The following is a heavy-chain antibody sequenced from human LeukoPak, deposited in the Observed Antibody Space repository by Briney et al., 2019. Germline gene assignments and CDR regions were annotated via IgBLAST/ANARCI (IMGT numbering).Heavy chain of an antibody. J-gene: IGHJ4*02. D-gene: IGHD5-24*01. CDR3: ARGTIAHQRWLQFRRREAWSVPDY. CDR2: MNPNSGNT. CDR1: GYTFTIYD. V-gene: IGHV1-8*01. Sequence: ASVTVSCKASGYTFTIYDINWVRQATGQGLEWMGWMNPNSGNTGCAQKFQGRVTMTRNSSISTAYMELSSLRSEDTAVYYCARGTIAHQRWLQFRRREAWSVPDYWGQGTLVTVSS.